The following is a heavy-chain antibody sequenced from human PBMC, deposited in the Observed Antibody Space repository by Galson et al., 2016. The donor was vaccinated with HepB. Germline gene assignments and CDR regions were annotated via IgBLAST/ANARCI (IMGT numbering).Heavy chain of an antibody. Sequence: PALVKPTQTLTLACTFSGFSLSTSGVAVGWIRQPPGKALEWLALIYWDDEKRYSPSLKSRLSITRDTSRNQVVLTMTNVDPVDTATCFCAHRHPNWGSAFDVWGQGTVVAVSS. V-gene: IGHV2-5*02. CDR3: AHRHPNWGSAFDV. J-gene: IGHJ3*01. CDR1: GFSLSTSGVA. CDR2: IYWDDEK. D-gene: IGHD7-27*01.